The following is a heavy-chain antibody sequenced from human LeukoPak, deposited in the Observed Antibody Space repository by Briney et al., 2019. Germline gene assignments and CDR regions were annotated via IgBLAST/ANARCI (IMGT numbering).Heavy chain of an antibody. CDR1: GGSISGDSISSGDYH. D-gene: IGHD3-16*01. V-gene: IGHV4-30-4*01. Sequence: ASETLSLTCTVSGGSISGDSISSGDYHWSWIRQPPGKGLEWIGNIYNSGSTYYNPSLTSRVSISLDTSKNQSSLKLSSVTAADTAVYYCARLWDLYYSFDYWGQGTLVTVSS. J-gene: IGHJ4*02. CDR3: ARLWDLYYSFDY. CDR2: IYNSGST.